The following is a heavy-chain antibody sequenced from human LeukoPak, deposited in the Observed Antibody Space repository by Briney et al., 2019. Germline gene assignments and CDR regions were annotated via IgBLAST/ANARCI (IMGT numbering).Heavy chain of an antibody. CDR2: ISLSSSAI. V-gene: IGHV3-48*02. J-gene: IGHJ4*02. D-gene: IGHD6-13*01. CDR3: ARASYSSSPDN. CDR1: GFTFSSYS. Sequence: TGGSLRLSCAASGFTFSSYSMNWVRQAPGKGLEWVSYISLSSSAIYYADSVKGRFTISRDNAKNSLYLQVNSLRDEDTAVYYCARASYSSSPDNWGQGTLVTVSS.